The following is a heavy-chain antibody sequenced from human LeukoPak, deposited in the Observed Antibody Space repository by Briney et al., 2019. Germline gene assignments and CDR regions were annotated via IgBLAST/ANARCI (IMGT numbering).Heavy chain of an antibody. J-gene: IGHJ4*02. CDR3: VADNGAY. D-gene: IGHD1-26*01. CDR1: RFTLSYYW. Sequence: PGRSLRLSCAASRFTLSYYWMHWVRQAPGKGLVWVSRINSDGGYTNYADSVKGRFTISRDNAKNTLYMQVNSLRAEDSAVYYCVADNGAYWGQGTLVTVSS. V-gene: IGHV3-74*01. CDR2: INSDGGYT.